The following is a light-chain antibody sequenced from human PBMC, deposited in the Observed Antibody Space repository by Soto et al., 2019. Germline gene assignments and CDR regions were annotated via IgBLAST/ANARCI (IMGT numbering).Light chain of an antibody. CDR2: EVS. V-gene: IGLV2-14*01. Sequence: QSALSQPASASASPGQSITISCTGTSSDVGNYKYVSWYQQHPGKAPKLMIYEVSNRPSGVSNRFSGSKSGNTASLTISGLRAEVETDYYCFSYTSSGTDVFGTGTNGTGL. CDR3: FSYTSSGTDV. J-gene: IGLJ1*01. CDR1: SSDVGNYKY.